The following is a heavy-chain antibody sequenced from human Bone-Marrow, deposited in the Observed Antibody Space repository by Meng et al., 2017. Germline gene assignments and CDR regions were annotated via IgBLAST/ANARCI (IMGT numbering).Heavy chain of an antibody. V-gene: IGHV7-4-1*02. D-gene: IGHD6-19*01. CDR3: ARVGDSSGWGLSYYYYYGMDV. CDR2: INTNTGNP. J-gene: IGHJ6*02. Sequence: ASVKVSCKASGYTFTSYAMNWVRQAPGQGLEWMGWINTNTGNPTYAQGFTGRFVFSLDTSVSTAYLQISSLKAEDTAVYYCARVGDSSGWGLSYYYYYGMDVWGQGTTVTVSS. CDR1: GYTFTSYA.